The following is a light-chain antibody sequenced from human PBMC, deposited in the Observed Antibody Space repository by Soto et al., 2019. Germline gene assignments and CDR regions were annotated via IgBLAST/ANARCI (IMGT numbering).Light chain of an antibody. V-gene: IGKV1-9*01. CDR1: QALSNY. Sequence: DSQMTQSPSGLSASVVCRVAITSRASQALSNYLAWYQQKPGKAPDLLIYSASTLQSGVPSRFSGSGSETEFSLTIRALQPEDFATYYCQQLSRYPLTFGGGTKVDI. J-gene: IGKJ4*01. CDR2: SAS. CDR3: QQLSRYPLT.